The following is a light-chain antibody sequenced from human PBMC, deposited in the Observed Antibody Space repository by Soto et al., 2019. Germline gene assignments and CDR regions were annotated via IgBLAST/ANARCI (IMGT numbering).Light chain of an antibody. CDR1: HDISTF. J-gene: IGKJ5*01. V-gene: IGKV1-9*01. Sequence: STPLLSASIGDRVTITCRASHDISTFLAWYQQKPGKAPKLLIYEASTLQSGVPSRFSGSGSGTEFTLTISGLLPEDFAAYHCQQLYTLPFTFGQGTRPEI. CDR3: QQLYTLPFT. CDR2: EAS.